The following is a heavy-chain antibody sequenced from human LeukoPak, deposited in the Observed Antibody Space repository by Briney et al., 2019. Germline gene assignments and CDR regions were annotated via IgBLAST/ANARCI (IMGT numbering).Heavy chain of an antibody. CDR1: GFSFSSSA. CDR3: AKDHYDSSGYYEGYYYYYMDV. Sequence: GGSLRLSCAASGFSFSSSAMSWVRQAPGKGLEWVSAISSSGGLTFYADSVKGRFTISRDNSKNTLYLQMNSLRAEDTAVYYCAKDHYDSSGYYEGYYYYYMDVWGKGTTVTISS. V-gene: IGHV3-23*01. CDR2: ISSSGGLT. J-gene: IGHJ6*03. D-gene: IGHD3-22*01.